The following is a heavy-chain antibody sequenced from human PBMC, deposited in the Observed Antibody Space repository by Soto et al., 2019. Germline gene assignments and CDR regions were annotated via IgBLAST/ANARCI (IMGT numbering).Heavy chain of an antibody. CDR3: GRGRSGQIVVFY. CDR2: IGPGSGAT. J-gene: IGHJ4*02. V-gene: IGHV1-2*02. D-gene: IGHD1-26*01. CDR1: GYTFTGHY. Sequence: ASVKVSCKASGYTFTGHYIHWVRQAPEQGPEWMGEIGPGSGATRYAQRFQGRVAMTRDMSITTVYMELNNLSPDDTAVYYCGRGRSGQIVVFYWGQGTPVTVSS.